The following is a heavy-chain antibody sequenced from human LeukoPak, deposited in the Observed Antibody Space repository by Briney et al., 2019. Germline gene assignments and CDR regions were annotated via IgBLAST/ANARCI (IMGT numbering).Heavy chain of an antibody. CDR1: GFTFRSYG. D-gene: IGHD6-19*01. J-gene: IGHJ3*02. CDR2: IWYDGSNK. V-gene: IGHV3-33*01. Sequence: GSLRLSCAASGFTFRSYGMHWVRQAPGKGLEWVAVIWYDGSNKYYADSVKGRFTISRDNSKNTLYLQMNSLRAEDTAVYYCARDRVYSSGWYSAFDIWGQGTMVTVSS. CDR3: ARDRVYSSGWYSAFDI.